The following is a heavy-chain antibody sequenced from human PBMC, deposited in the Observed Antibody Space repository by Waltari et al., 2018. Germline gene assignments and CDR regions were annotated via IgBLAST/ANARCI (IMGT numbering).Heavy chain of an antibody. V-gene: IGHV4-61*02. CDR3: ARELGN. Sequence: QVQLQESGPGLVKPSQTLSLPCPVPGPPISSSNYWTWIRQPAGKGLEWIGLIYTSGSTNYNPSLKSRVTISVDASKNQFSLKLSSVTAADTAVYYCARELGNWGQGTLVTVSA. CDR1: GPPISSSNY. CDR2: IYTSGST. J-gene: IGHJ4*02.